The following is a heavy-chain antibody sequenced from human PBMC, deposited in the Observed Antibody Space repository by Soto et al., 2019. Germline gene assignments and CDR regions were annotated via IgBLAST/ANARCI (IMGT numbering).Heavy chain of an antibody. CDR3: AGKGVGYCSGGSCYSALHFQH. CDR2: IYYSGST. Sequence: PSETLSLTCTVSGGTICSYYWSWIRQPPGKGLEWIGYIYYSGSTNYNPSLKSRVTISVDTSKNQFSLKLSSVTAADTAVYYCAGKGVGYCSGGSCYSALHFQHWGQGTLVTVSS. D-gene: IGHD2-15*01. J-gene: IGHJ1*01. CDR1: GGTICSYY. V-gene: IGHV4-59*08.